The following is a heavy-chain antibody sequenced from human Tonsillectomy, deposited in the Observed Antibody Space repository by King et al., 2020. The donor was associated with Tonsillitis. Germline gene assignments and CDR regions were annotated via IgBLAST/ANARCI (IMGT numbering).Heavy chain of an antibody. V-gene: IGHV1-24*01. Sequence: QLVQSGAEVKKPGASVKVSCKVSGYTLTELSMHWVRQAPGKGLEWMGGFDAEDGETIYAQKFQGRVTMTEDTSTDTAYMELSSLRSEDTAVYYCATSGGYYGDYGDDNLNWGQGTLVTVSS. D-gene: IGHD4-17*01. CDR1: GYTLTELS. CDR3: ATSGGYYGDYGDDNLN. J-gene: IGHJ4*02. CDR2: FDAEDGET.